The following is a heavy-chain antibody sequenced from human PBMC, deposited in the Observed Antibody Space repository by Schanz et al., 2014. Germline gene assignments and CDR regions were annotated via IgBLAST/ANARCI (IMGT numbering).Heavy chain of an antibody. V-gene: IGHV1-69*02. Sequence: QVQLVQSGAEVKKPGSSVKVSCKASGGTFSTYTISWVRQAPGQGLEWMGRIIPILGIANYAQKFQGRVTITADKSTSTASMELSSLRSDDTAVYYCARGPSQGYSYGHNIGAYYYGMDVWGQGTTVTVSS. CDR3: ARGPSQGYSYGHNIGAYYYGMDV. CDR2: IIPILGIA. J-gene: IGHJ6*02. CDR1: GGTFSTYT. D-gene: IGHD5-18*01.